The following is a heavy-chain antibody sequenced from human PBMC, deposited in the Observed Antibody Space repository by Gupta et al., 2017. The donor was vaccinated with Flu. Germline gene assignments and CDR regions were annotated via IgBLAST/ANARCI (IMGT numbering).Heavy chain of an antibody. CDR3: ARILVVPAAVISYYGLDV. V-gene: IGHV6-1*01. D-gene: IGHD2-2*01. CDR2: TYYRSQWET. J-gene: IGHJ6*02. Sequence: RQSPSRGLEWLGRTYYRSQWETVYAVSVKGRISISADISKNHFSLHLTSVTAEDTAVYYCARILVVPAAVISYYGLDVWGQGTTVTVSS.